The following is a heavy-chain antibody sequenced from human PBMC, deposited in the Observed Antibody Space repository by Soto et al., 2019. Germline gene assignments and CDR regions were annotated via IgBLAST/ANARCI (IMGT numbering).Heavy chain of an antibody. CDR3: ARGVVNDYVWGSYRYTFDY. CDR1: GGSFSDYY. Sequence: KSSETLSLTCAVYGGSFSDYYWSWIRQPPGKGLEWTGEINPSGSTNYNPSLKSRVTISLDTSKNQFSLKLSSVTAADTAVYYCARGVVNDYVWGSYRYTFDYWGQGTLVTVSS. J-gene: IGHJ4*02. CDR2: INPSGST. D-gene: IGHD3-16*02. V-gene: IGHV4-34*01.